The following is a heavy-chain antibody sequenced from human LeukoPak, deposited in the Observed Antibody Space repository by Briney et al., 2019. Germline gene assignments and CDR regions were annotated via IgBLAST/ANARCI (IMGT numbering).Heavy chain of an antibody. CDR3: ARDPVDTAMVTGYMDV. D-gene: IGHD5-18*01. CDR2: ISSSISTI. CDR1: GFTFRTYS. V-gene: IGHV3-48*01. Sequence: GGSLRLSCAASGFTFRTYSMNWVRQAPGKGLEWVSYISSSISTIYYADSVKGRFTISRDNSKNTLYLQMNSLRAEDTAVYYCARDPVDTAMVTGYMDVWGKGTTVTVSS. J-gene: IGHJ6*03.